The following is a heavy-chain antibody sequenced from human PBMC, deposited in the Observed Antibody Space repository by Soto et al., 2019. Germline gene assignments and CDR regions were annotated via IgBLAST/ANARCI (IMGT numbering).Heavy chain of an antibody. CDR2: IYYSGST. D-gene: IGHD3-10*01. CDR1: GGSISSSSYY. V-gene: IGHV4-39*01. J-gene: IGHJ4*02. Sequence: SETLSLTCTVSGGSISSSSYYWGWIRQPPGKGLEWIGSIYYSGSTYYNPSLKSRVTISVDTSKNQFSLKLSSVTAADTAVYYCARNLPPWRALVHYGSGSSFDYWGQGTLVTVSS. CDR3: ARNLPPWRALVHYGSGSSFDY.